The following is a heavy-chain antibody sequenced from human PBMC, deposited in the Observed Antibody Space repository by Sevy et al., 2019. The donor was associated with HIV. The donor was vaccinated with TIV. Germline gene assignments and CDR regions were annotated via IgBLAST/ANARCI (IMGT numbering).Heavy chain of an antibody. D-gene: IGHD3-3*01. CDR3: AKDRGIFGLVYYFDS. V-gene: IGHV3-21*06. Sequence: GGSLRLSCAASGFTFSYYSLTWVRQAPGKGLEWVSSISSAGSFIYYADSVKGRFTISRDSAKSSLYLQMNSLGVEDTAVYYCAKDRGIFGLVYYFDSWVQGTLVTVSS. J-gene: IGHJ4*02. CDR2: ISSAGSFI. CDR1: GFTFSYYS.